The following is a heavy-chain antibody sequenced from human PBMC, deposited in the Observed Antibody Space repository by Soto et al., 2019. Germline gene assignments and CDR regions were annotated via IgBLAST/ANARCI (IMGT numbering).Heavy chain of an antibody. V-gene: IGHV3-21*01. CDR3: ARDLGYCSGGSCDP. D-gene: IGHD2-15*01. CDR1: GFTFSSYS. CDR2: ISISSSYI. J-gene: IGHJ5*02. Sequence: GGSLRLSCAASGFTFSSYSMNWVRQAPGKGLEWVSSISISSSYIYYADSVKGRFTISRDNAKNSLYLQMNSLRAEDTAVYYCARDLGYCSGGSCDPWGQGTLVTVSS.